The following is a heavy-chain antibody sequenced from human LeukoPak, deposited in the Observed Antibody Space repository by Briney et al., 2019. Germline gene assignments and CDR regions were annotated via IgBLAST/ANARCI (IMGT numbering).Heavy chain of an antibody. CDR1: GFTFSSYA. J-gene: IGHJ4*02. CDR3: AREFTSLDY. CDR2: ISYDGSNK. Sequence: GRSLRLSCAASGFTFSSYAMHWGRQAPGKGLEWVAVISYDGSNKYYADSVKGRFTISRDNSKNTLYLQMNSLRAEDTAVYYCAREFTSLDYWGQGTLVTVSS. D-gene: IGHD2-2*01. V-gene: IGHV3-30-3*01.